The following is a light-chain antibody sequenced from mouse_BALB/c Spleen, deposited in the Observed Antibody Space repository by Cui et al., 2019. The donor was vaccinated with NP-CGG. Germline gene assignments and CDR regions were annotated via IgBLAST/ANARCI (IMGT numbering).Light chain of an antibody. Sequence: QAVVTQESALTTSPGENVTLTCRSSTGAVTTSNYANWVQEKPDHLFTGLIGGTNNRAPGVPARFSGSLIGDKAALTITGAQTEDEAIYFCALWYSNHWVFGGGTKLTVL. CDR2: GTN. CDR3: ALWYSNHWV. V-gene: IGLV1*01. CDR1: TGAVTTSNY. J-gene: IGLJ1*01.